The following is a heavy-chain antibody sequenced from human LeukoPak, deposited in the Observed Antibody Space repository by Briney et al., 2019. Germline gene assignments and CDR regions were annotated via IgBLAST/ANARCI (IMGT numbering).Heavy chain of an antibody. V-gene: IGHV3-30-3*01. J-gene: IGHJ4*02. D-gene: IGHD6-13*01. CDR1: GFTFSSYA. CDR2: ISYDGSNK. Sequence: GGSLRLSCAASGFTFSSYAMHWVRQAPGKGLEWVAVISYDGSNKYYADSVKGRFTISRDNSKNTLYLQMNSLRAEDTAVYYCAREPGIATWYFDYWGQGTLITVSS. CDR3: AREPGIATWYFDY.